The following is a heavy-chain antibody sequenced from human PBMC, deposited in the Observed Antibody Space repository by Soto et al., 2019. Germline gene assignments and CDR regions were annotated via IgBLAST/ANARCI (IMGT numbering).Heavy chain of an antibody. CDR1: GGSISSSSYY. V-gene: IGHV4-39*01. CDR3: ARGVAVAGIDYYYYYYMDV. D-gene: IGHD6-19*01. CDR2: IYYSGST. Sequence: SETLSLTCTVSGGSISSSSYYWGWIRQPPGKGLEWIGSIYYSGSTYYNPSLKSRVTISVDTSKNQFSLKLSSVTAADTAVYYCARGVAVAGIDYYYYYYMDVWGKGTTVTVSS. J-gene: IGHJ6*03.